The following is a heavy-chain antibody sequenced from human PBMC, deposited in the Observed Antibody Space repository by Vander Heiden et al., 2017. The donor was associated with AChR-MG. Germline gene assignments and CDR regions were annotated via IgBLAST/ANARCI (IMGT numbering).Heavy chain of an antibody. CDR1: GFTFSNYA. D-gene: IGHD3-16*01. V-gene: IGHV3-30*18. CDR2: ISYDGSTK. Sequence: QVQLVESGGGVVQPGRSLRLSCAASGFTFSNYAMHWVRQAPGKGLEWVAVISYDGSTKYYADSVKGRFTISRDNSKNTLDLQMSSLRPEDTAVYYCAKDKGAFDPPRYYFDYWGQGTLVTVSS. CDR3: AKDKGAFDPPRYYFDY. J-gene: IGHJ4*02.